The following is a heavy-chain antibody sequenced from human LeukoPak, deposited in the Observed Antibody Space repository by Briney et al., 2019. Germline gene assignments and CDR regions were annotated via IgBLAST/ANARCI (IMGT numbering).Heavy chain of an antibody. CDR3: ARVSYSSGWYEFDY. CDR1: GGSISSSNW. Sequence: SETLSLTCTVSGGSISSSNWCWVRQPPGKGLEWIGEISHSGIISYNPSLKSRVTISVDPSKNQFSLKLSFVTAADTAVYYCARVSYSSGWYEFDYWGQGTLVTVSS. D-gene: IGHD6-19*01. J-gene: IGHJ4*02. CDR2: ISHSGII. V-gene: IGHV4-4*02.